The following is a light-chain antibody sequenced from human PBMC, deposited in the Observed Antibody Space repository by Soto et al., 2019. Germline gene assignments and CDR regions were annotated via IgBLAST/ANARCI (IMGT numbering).Light chain of an antibody. V-gene: IGLV2-23*02. J-gene: IGLJ1*01. CDR2: EVS. CDR3: CSYAGSTTFYV. Sequence: QSVLTQPASVSGPPGQSITISCTGTSSDVGSYNLVSWFQHHPGKVPKLMIYEVSKRPSGVSNRFSGSKSGNTASLTISGLQAEDEADYHCCSYAGSTTFYVFGTGTKVTVL. CDR1: SSDVGSYNL.